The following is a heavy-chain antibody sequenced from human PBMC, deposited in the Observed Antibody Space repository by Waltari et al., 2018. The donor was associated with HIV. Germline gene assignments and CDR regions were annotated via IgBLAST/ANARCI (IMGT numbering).Heavy chain of an antibody. Sequence: DVQLVESGGGLVQPGGSLRLTCAASGVKLTYYPMTWVRQAPGRGVRRVSGCIGDGYKISITEPAKGRFTISRDNSKNTVFLQMNRLRAEDTSLYYCAKDYDKSGLACVLTDCWGQGTMGTVSS. D-gene: IGHD3-22*01. V-gene: IGHV3-23*04. CDR1: GVKLTYYP. CDR3: AKDYDKSGLACVLTDC. J-gene: IGHJ4*02. CDR2: CIGDGYKI.